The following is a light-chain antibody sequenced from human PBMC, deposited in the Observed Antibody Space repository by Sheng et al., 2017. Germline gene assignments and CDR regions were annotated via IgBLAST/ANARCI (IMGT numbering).Light chain of an antibody. CDR2: DHS. V-gene: IGLV3-21*02. CDR1: NVGSKS. J-gene: IGLJ2*01. CDR3: QVWDSSTDHVV. Sequence: SYVLTQPPSMSVAPGQTARISCRGDNVGSKSVHWYQQRPGQAPILVVSDHSDRPSGIPQRFSGYTSGSTATLTLSRVEAGDEADYYCQVWDSSTDHVVFGGGTKLTVL.